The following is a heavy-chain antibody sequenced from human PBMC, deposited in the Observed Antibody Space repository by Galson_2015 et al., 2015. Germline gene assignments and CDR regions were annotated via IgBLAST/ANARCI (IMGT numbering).Heavy chain of an antibody. V-gene: IGHV4-30-4*01. Sequence: TLSLTCTVSGGSISSGDYYWSWIRQPPGKGLEWIGYIYYSGSTYYNPSLKSRVTMSVDTSKNQFSLKVSSVTAADTAVYYCARKFSMTTRMDVWGQGTTVTVSS. D-gene: IGHD4-11*01. CDR3: ARKFSMTTRMDV. J-gene: IGHJ6*02. CDR2: IYYSGST. CDR1: GGSISSGDYY.